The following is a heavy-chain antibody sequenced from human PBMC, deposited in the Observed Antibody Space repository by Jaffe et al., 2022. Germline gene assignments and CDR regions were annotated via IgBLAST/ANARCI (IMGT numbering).Heavy chain of an antibody. CDR3: AKAEYFYDGSGYYDAFDI. CDR1: GFTLSTYG. CDR2: IRSDGSNK. V-gene: IGHV3-30*02. J-gene: IGHJ3*02. D-gene: IGHD3-22*01. Sequence: QVQLVESGGGVVQPGGSLRLSCAASGFTLSTYGMHWVRQAPGKGLEWVAFIRSDGSNKYYADSVRGRFTISRDSSKNTLYLQMNSLRPEDTAVYYCAKAEYFYDGSGYYDAFDIWGQGTMVTVSS.